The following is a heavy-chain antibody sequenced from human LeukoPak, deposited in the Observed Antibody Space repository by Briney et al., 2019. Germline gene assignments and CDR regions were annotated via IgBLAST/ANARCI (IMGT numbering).Heavy chain of an antibody. Sequence: PGGSLRLSCAASGFSFSSNSMNWVRQAPGKGLEWLSYISYDSSTRYSADSVKGRSTISRDNAKNSLYLQMNSLRAEDTAVYYCAREGKLTGYSGGLGFNYWGQGNLVTVSS. CDR2: ISYDSSTR. CDR1: GFSFSSNS. D-gene: IGHD6-19*01. CDR3: AREGKLTGYSGGLGFNY. J-gene: IGHJ4*02. V-gene: IGHV3-48*01.